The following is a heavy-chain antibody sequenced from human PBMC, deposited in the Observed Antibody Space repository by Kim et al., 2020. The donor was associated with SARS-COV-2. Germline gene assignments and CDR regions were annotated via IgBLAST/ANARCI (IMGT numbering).Heavy chain of an antibody. CDR2: LTWNSVNI. V-gene: IGHV3-9*01. Sequence: GGSLRLSCAASGFIFEDYAMHWVRQAPGKGLEWVAGLTWNSVNIDYSDSVRGRFTVSRDNTKNSLFLQMTSLKPEDTAFYYCVKDMGTYGYPYYFDYWGPGALVTVSA. CDR1: GFIFEDYA. J-gene: IGHJ4*02. CDR3: VKDMGTYGYPYYFDY. D-gene: IGHD5-18*01.